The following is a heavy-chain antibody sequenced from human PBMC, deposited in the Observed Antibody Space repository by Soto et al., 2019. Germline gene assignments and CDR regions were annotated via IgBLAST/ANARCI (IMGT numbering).Heavy chain of an antibody. V-gene: IGHV4-61*08. J-gene: IGHJ4*02. D-gene: IGHD3-3*01. Sequence: SETLSLTSSLSGGSVSRGVYYWSWIRQPPGKGLELIGYISNRGRTNYNPTLTSRVAISLDRSRNQFSLKLTSVTAADTAVYYWARLRITSFWVVTGHCFDYWCRGTLFTVAS. CDR3: ARLRITSFWVVTGHCFDY. CDR1: GGSVSRGVYY. CDR2: ISNRGRT.